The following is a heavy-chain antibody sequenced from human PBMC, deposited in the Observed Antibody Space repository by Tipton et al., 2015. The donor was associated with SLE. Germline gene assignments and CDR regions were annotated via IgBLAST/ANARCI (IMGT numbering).Heavy chain of an antibody. CDR3: ASPYYYGSGSYSHNWFDP. V-gene: IGHV4-39*07. D-gene: IGHD3-10*01. J-gene: IGHJ5*02. CDR1: GGSISSSSYY. CDR2: IYYSGST. Sequence: TLSLTCTVSGGSISSSSYYWGWIRQPPGKGLEWIGSIYYSGSTYYNPSLKSRVTISVETSKNQFSLKLSSVTAADTAVYYCASPYYYGSGSYSHNWFDPCCQVTLVTVSS.